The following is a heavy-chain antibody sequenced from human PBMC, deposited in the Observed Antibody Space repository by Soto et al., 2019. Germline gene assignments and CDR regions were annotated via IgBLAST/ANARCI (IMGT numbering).Heavy chain of an antibody. Sequence: ASVKVSCKASGFTFNDYAFTWVRQAPGQGLEWMGWISAYNGNTNYAQKFQGRVTMTTDTSTSTAYMELRSLRSDDTAVYYCAREWYYFDSSGYWAYWGQGTLVTVSS. CDR1: GFTFNDYA. CDR3: AREWYYFDSSGYWAY. D-gene: IGHD3-22*01. CDR2: ISAYNGNT. J-gene: IGHJ4*02. V-gene: IGHV1-18*01.